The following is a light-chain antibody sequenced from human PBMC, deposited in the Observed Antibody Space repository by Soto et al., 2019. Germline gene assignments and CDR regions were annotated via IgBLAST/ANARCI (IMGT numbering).Light chain of an antibody. J-gene: IGLJ2*01. CDR1: SSNIGAGHD. Sequence: HSVLTQPPSVSGAPGQRVTISCTGTSSNIGAGHDVHWYQHIPGKAPRLLIYADNIRPSGIPDRFSVSKSGTSASLTITGLQTEDEADYYCHSYDSCLPGSEIFGGGTKLTVL. CDR2: ADN. CDR3: HSYDSCLPGSEI. V-gene: IGLV1-40*01.